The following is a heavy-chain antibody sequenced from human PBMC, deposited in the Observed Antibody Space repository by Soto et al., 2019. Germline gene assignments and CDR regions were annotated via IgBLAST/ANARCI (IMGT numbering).Heavy chain of an antibody. Sequence: ELQLVESGGGLVRPGGSLRLSCTASGFAFSSFNMNWVRQAPGKGLEWVSSIFTRSNQIYYADSVKGRFTISRDDAKNSLFLQMNSLSVEDTAVYYCARDLLAGQQLVIPWFHPWGQGTLVTVSS. CDR1: GFAFSSFN. CDR2: IFTRSNQI. J-gene: IGHJ5*02. D-gene: IGHD1-26*01. CDR3: ARDLLAGQQLVIPWFHP. V-gene: IGHV3-21*01.